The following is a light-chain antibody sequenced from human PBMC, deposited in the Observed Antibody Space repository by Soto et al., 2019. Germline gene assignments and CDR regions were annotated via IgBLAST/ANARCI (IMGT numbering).Light chain of an antibody. V-gene: IGKV1-39*01. CDR1: QSIRSY. J-gene: IGKJ1*01. CDR3: PQSFRSPQT. CDR2: TTS. Sequence: DIQMTQSPSSLSASVGDRVTITCRASQSIRSYLNWYQQKLGKAPKLLIYTTSNLQSGVPSRFSGSGSGTDFTLPNNTLAPENFATYYCPQSFRSPQTFGQGTKVEIK.